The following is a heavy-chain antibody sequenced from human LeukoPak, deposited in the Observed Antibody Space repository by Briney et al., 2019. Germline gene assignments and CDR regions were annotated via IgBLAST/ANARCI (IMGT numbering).Heavy chain of an antibody. CDR3: ARDLRAYYYGSGSYYTKHYFDY. CDR2: ISTSSSYI. V-gene: IGHV3-21*01. CDR1: GFTFSSYA. Sequence: GGSLRLSCAASGFTFSSYAMSWVRQAPGKGLEWVSSISTSSSYIYYADSVKGRFTISRDNARNSLYLQMNSLRAEDTAVYYCARDLRAYYYGSGSYYTKHYFDYWGQGTLVTVSS. J-gene: IGHJ4*02. D-gene: IGHD3-10*01.